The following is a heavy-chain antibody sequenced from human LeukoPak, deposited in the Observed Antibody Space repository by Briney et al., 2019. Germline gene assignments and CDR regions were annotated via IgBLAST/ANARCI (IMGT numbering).Heavy chain of an antibody. J-gene: IGHJ6*03. V-gene: IGHV5-51*01. Sequence: GGSLKISCQGSGYTFPIYWIGWVRQTPGKGLEWMGIIYPSDSHTIYSPSFHGRVTVSADKSISIAYLQWSSLKASDTAIYYCVRHYRPPQDSRAAKPTGYYYYYMDVWGTGTTVIVSS. CDR2: IYPSDSHT. CDR3: VRHYRPPQDSRAAKPTGYYYYYMDV. CDR1: GYTFPIYW. D-gene: IGHD3-16*02.